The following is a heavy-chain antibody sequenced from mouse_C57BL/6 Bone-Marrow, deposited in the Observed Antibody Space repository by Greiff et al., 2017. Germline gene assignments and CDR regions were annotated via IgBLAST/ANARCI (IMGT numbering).Heavy chain of an antibody. CDR1: GFSFNTYA. CDR3: VRPSGYGNSFAY. Sequence: EVKLVESGGGLVQPKGSLKLSCAASGFSFNTYAMNWVRQAPGKGLEWVARIRSKSNNSATYYADSVKDRFTISRDDSESMLYLQMNNLKTEDTAMYYCVRPSGYGNSFAYWGQGTLVTVSA. J-gene: IGHJ3*01. CDR2: IRSKSNNSAT. D-gene: IGHD2-1*01. V-gene: IGHV10-1*01.